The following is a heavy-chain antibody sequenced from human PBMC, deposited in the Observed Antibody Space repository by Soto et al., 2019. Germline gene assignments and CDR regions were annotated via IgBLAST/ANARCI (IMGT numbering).Heavy chain of an antibody. CDR2: INPNSGGT. J-gene: IGHJ4*02. Sequence: ASVNASCKXSGYTFTGYYMHWVRQVPGQGLEWMGWINPNSGGTNYAQKFQGRVTMTRDTSISTAYMELSRLRSDDTAVYYCARDRGGYNWNYLTDYWGQGTLVTVSS. CDR1: GYTFTGYY. CDR3: ARDRGGYNWNYLTDY. D-gene: IGHD1-7*01. V-gene: IGHV1-2*02.